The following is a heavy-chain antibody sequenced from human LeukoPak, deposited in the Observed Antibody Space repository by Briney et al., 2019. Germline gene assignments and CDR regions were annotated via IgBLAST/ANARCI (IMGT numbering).Heavy chain of an antibody. D-gene: IGHD4-11*01. V-gene: IGHV1-69*04. J-gene: IGHJ3*02. CDR2: IIPILGIA. CDR3: ARDFDYDAFDI. CDR1: GGTFSSYA. Sequence: SVNVSCKASGGTFSSYAISWVRQAPGQGLEWMGRIIPILGIANYAQKFQGRVTITADKSTSTAYMELSSLRSEDTAVYYCARDFDYDAFDIWGQGTMVTVSS.